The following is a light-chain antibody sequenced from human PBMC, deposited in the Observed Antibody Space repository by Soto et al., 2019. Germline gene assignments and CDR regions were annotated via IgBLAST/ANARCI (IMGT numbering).Light chain of an antibody. CDR3: QQSYGIFT. Sequence: DIQMTQSPSSLSASVGDRVTITCRASQSISSYLNWYQQKPEKAPKLLIYAASSLQSGVPSRFSGSGSGTDFTLTISSLQPEDFATYYCQQSYGIFTFGPGTKVDIK. CDR2: AAS. J-gene: IGKJ3*01. CDR1: QSISSY. V-gene: IGKV1-39*01.